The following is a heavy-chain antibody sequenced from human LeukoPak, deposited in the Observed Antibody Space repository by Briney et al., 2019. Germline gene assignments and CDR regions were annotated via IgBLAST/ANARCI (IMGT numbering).Heavy chain of an antibody. CDR2: ISGSGGST. CDR1: GFTFSNYA. V-gene: IGHV3-23*01. Sequence: QPGGSLRLSCAASGFTFSNYAMSWVRQAPGKGLEWVSAISGSGGSTYYADSVKGRFTISRDNSKNTLYLQMNSLRAEDTAVYYCARDLSRGTGTTSYYFDYWGQGTLVTVSS. D-gene: IGHD1-1*01. CDR3: ARDLSRGTGTTSYYFDY. J-gene: IGHJ4*02.